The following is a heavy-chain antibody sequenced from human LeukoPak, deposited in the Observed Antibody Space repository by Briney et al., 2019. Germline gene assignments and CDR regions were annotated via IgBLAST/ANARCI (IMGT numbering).Heavy chain of an antibody. CDR1: GYTFTSYY. Sequence: ASVKVSCKASGYTFTSYYMHWVRQAPGQGLEWMGIINPSGGSTSYAQKFQGRVTMTRDTSTSTVYMELSSLRSDDTAVYYCARAGSGPWEFDYWGQGTLVTVSS. J-gene: IGHJ4*02. CDR2: INPSGGST. D-gene: IGHD3-3*01. CDR3: ARAGSGPWEFDY. V-gene: IGHV1-46*01.